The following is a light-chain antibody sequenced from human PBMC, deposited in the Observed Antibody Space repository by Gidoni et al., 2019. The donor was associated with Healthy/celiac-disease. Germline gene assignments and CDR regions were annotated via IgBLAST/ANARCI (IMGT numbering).Light chain of an antibody. J-gene: IGKJ1*01. CDR1: QSVSSSY. CDR2: GAS. CDR3: QQYGSSRT. Sequence: IVLPPSPGTLSLSPGDRATLSCRASQSVSSSYLAWYQQKPGQAPRLLIDGASSRATGIPDRCSGRGSGTDFTLTISRLEPEDFAVYYCQQYGSSRTFGQGTKVEIK. V-gene: IGKV3-20*01.